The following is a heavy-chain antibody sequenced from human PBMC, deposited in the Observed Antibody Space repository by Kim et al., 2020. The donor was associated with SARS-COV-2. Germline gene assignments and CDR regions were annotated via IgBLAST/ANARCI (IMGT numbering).Heavy chain of an antibody. D-gene: IGHD6-19*01. CDR3: ARDRESSRYYFDS. J-gene: IGHJ4*02. CDR2: ISSSGLSI. Sequence: GGSLRLSCAASGFTFSTYEMDWVRQAPGKGLEWVSHISSSGLSIYYADSVEGRFTISRDNAKNSLYLQMNSLSAEDTAVYYCARDRESSRYYFDSWGQGTLVTVSS. V-gene: IGHV3-48*03. CDR1: GFTFSTYE.